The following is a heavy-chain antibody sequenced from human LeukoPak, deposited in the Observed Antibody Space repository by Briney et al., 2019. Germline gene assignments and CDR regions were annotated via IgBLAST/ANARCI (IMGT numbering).Heavy chain of an antibody. Sequence: PPETLSLTCTVSGDSISSYYWSWIRQPPGKGLKGIGYIYYSGSTNYSPSLKSRVTISVDTSKNQLSLKLSSVTAADTAVYYCARRLASVATAGYWFDPWGQGTLVTVSS. V-gene: IGHV4-59*01. CDR1: GDSISSYY. CDR2: IYYSGST. CDR3: ARRLASVATAGYWFDP. D-gene: IGHD6-13*01. J-gene: IGHJ5*02.